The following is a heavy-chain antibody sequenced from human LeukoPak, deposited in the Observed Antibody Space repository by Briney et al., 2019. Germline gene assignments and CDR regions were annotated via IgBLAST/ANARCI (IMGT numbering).Heavy chain of an antibody. J-gene: IGHJ4*02. CDR1: GGTFSSYA. CDR3: ARDRRDGYNYFFDY. V-gene: IGHV1-69*05. CDR2: IIPIFGTA. Sequence: SVKVSCKASGGTFSSYAISWVRQAPGQGLEWMGRIIPIFGTANYAQKFQGRVRITTDESTSTAYMELSSLRSEDTAVYYCARDRRDGYNYFFDYWGQGTLVTVSS. D-gene: IGHD5-24*01.